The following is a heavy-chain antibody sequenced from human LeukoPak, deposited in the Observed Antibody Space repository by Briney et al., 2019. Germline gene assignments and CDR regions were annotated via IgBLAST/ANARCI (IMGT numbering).Heavy chain of an antibody. V-gene: IGHV1-18*01. J-gene: IGHJ4*02. CDR3: ARDFYCSSTSCPFDY. CDR1: GYTFTSYG. Sequence: ASVKVSCKASGYTFTSYGISWVRQAPGQGLEWMGWISAYNGNTNYAQKLQGRVTMTTDTSTSTAYMELRSLRSDDTAVYYCARDFYCSSTSCPFDYWGQGTLVTVSS. CDR2: ISAYNGNT. D-gene: IGHD2-2*01.